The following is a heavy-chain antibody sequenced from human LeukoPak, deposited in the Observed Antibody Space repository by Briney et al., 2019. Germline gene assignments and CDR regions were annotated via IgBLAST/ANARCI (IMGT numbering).Heavy chain of an antibody. CDR2: INPSGGST. V-gene: IGHV1-46*01. CDR3: ASIAVAGNFDY. CDR1: GYTFTSYY. D-gene: IGHD6-19*01. Sequence: GASVKVSCKASGYTFTSYYMHWVRQAPGQGLEWMGIINPSGGSTSYAQKFQGRVTMTRDTSTSTVYMELSSLRSEDTAVYYGASIAVAGNFDYWGQGTLVTVSS. J-gene: IGHJ4*02.